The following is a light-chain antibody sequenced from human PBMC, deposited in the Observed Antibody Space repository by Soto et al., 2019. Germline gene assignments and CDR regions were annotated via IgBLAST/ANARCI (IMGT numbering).Light chain of an antibody. Sequence: IQLTQSPSSLSASVGDRVTITCRASQGIRNYLAWYQQKPGKAPKLLIYKTSNLESGVPSRFSGSGSGTEFSLTISSLQPDDFATYYCQQYKSFSLTFAGGTRVEVK. V-gene: IGKV1-5*03. CDR1: QGIRNY. CDR3: QQYKSFSLT. J-gene: IGKJ4*01. CDR2: KTS.